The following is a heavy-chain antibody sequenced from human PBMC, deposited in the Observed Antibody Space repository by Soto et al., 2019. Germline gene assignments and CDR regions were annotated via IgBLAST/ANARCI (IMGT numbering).Heavy chain of an antibody. CDR1: GFSFSHYW. D-gene: IGHD6-6*01. CDR2: INQDGSVK. CDR3: ARIGYSSSSLDS. J-gene: IGHJ4*02. Sequence: GGSLRLSCVASGFSFSHYWMSWVRQAPGKGLQWVANINQDGSVKYYVDSMKGRFTISRDNAKSSVFLQMNSLRAEDTAVYYCARIGYSSSSLDSWGQGTLVTVS. V-gene: IGHV3-7*05.